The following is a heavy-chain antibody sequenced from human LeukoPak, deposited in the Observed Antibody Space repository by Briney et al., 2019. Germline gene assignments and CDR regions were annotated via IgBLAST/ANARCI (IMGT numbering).Heavy chain of an antibody. CDR3: ATDPGEIVPAAKGPRGDYCYGMDV. CDR1: GYTLTELS. CDR2: SDPEDGET. Sequence: ASVKVSCKVSGYTLTELSMHWVRQAPGKGLEWMGGSDPEDGETIYAQKFQGRVTMTEDTSTDTAYMELNSLRSDDTAVYYCATDPGEIVPAAKGPRGDYCYGMDVWGQGTTVTVSS. V-gene: IGHV1-24*01. D-gene: IGHD2-2*01. J-gene: IGHJ6*02.